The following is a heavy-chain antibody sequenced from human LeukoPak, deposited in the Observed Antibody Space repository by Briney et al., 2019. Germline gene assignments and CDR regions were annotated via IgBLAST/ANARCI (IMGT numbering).Heavy chain of an antibody. CDR1: GGSISSYY. D-gene: IGHD3-10*01. Sequence: SETLSLTCTVSGGSISSYYWSWIRQPPGKGLEWIGYISYSGSTNYNPSLKSRVTISGDTSKNQFSLKLSSVTAADTAVYYCARDREDYYGFPRADWFDPWGQGTLVTVSS. V-gene: IGHV4-59*01. CDR2: ISYSGST. J-gene: IGHJ5*02. CDR3: ARDREDYYGFPRADWFDP.